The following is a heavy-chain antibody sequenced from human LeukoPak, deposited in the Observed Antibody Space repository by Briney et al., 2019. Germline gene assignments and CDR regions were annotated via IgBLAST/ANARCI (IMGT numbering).Heavy chain of an antibody. Sequence: SETLSLTCNVSGGSISSGSYFWGWIRQPPGKGLEWIGNICYSGNSYYNPSLKSRVTMSVDTSKNQFSLKLSSVTAADTAVYYCARHGLFPALDHWGQGILVIVSS. CDR2: ICYSGNS. V-gene: IGHV4-39*01. J-gene: IGHJ4*02. CDR3: ARHGLFPALDH. CDR1: GGSISSGSYF.